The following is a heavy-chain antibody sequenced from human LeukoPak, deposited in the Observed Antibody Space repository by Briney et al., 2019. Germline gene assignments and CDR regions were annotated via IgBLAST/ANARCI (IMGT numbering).Heavy chain of an antibody. CDR2: INPNTGDR. CDR3: ARSRMSDAFDI. CDR1: GYTFTDYY. Sequence: ASVKVSCKASGYTFTDYYMHWVRQAPGQGLEWMGWINPNTGDRNYAQKFQGRVTMTRDTSISTAYMELSRLRSDDTAVYYCARSRMSDAFDIWGQGTMVTVSS. V-gene: IGHV1-2*02. D-gene: IGHD2/OR15-2a*01. J-gene: IGHJ3*02.